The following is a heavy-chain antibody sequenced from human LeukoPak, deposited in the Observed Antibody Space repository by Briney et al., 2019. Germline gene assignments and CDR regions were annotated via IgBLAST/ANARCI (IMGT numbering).Heavy chain of an antibody. CDR2: INHSGST. Sequence: SETLSLTCAVYGGSFSGYYWSWIRQPPGKGLEWIGEINHSGSTNYNPSLKSRVTISVDTSKNQFSLKLSSVTAADTAVYYCARDGGVGATSVDYWGQGTLVTVSS. J-gene: IGHJ4*02. CDR3: ARDGGVGATSVDY. V-gene: IGHV4-34*01. CDR1: GGSFSGYY. D-gene: IGHD1-26*01.